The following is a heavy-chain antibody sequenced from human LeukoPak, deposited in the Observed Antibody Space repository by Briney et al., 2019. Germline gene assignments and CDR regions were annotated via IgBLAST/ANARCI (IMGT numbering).Heavy chain of an antibody. J-gene: IGHJ6*03. CDR1: GLTFSNYW. Sequence: GGSLRLSCAASGLTFSNYWMSWVRQGPGKGLEWVANIKHDGSEKYYIDSVKGRFTISRDNAKNSLYLQMNSLRAEDTAVYYCARDRYYMDVWGKGTTVTVSS. CDR3: ARDRYYMDV. V-gene: IGHV3-7*01. CDR2: IKHDGSEK.